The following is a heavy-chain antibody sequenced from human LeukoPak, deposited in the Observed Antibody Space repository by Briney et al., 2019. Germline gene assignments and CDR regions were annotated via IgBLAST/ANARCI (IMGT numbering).Heavy chain of an antibody. CDR1: GFTFSSYA. D-gene: IGHD3-3*01. J-gene: IGHJ4*02. CDR3: ARGLYYDFWSGYPLMIYYFDY. CDR2: ISYDGSNK. Sequence: PGGSLRLSCAASGFTFSSYAMHWVRQAPGKGLEWVAVISYDGSNKYYADSVKGRFTISRDNSKNTLYLQMNSLRAEDTAVYYCARGLYYDFWSGYPLMIYYFDYWGQGTLVTVSS. V-gene: IGHV3-30-3*01.